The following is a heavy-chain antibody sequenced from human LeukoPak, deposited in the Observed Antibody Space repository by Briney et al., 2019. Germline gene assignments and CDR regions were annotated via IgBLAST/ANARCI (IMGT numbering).Heavy chain of an antibody. CDR3: ARGGDYYDSSGYYYY. J-gene: IGHJ4*02. CDR1: GGTFSSYA. Sequence: ASVKVSCKASGGTFSSYAISWVRQAPGQGLEWMGGIIPIFGAANYAQKFQGRVTITADESTSTAYMELRSLRSDDTAVYYCARGGDYYDSSGYYYYWGQGTLVTVSS. V-gene: IGHV1-69*13. CDR2: IIPIFGAA. D-gene: IGHD3-22*01.